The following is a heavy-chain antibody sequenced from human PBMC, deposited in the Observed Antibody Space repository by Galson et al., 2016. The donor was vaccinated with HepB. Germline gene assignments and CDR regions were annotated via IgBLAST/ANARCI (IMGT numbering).Heavy chain of an antibody. D-gene: IGHD1-14*01. V-gene: IGHV1-24*01. CDR1: AYMLTELS. CDR3: ASARTVGYLHRTWDHNAVGV. J-gene: IGHJ3*01. Sequence: SVKVSCKVVAYMLTELSIHWVRQAAGRGLEWMGSFDPEDGENVAAQKFQDRVTLTEDTSTDTAYMELRSLRFEDTAVYYCASARTVGYLHRTWDHNAVGVWGQGTMVTVS. CDR2: FDPEDGEN.